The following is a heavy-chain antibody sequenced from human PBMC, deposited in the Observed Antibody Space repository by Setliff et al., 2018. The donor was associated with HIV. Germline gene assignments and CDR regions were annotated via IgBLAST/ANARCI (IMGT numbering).Heavy chain of an antibody. J-gene: IGHJ4*02. CDR1: GGSISSYY. CDR2: IYTSGSA. CDR3: ARDFQNYYDSSGYYYAGDYFDY. V-gene: IGHV4-4*07. D-gene: IGHD3-22*01. Sequence: SVTLSLTCTVSGGSISSYYWSWIRQPAGKGLEWIGRIYTSGSANYNPSLKSRVTMSVDTSKNQFSLKLSSVTAADTAVYYCARDFQNYYDSSGYYYAGDYFDYWGQGTLVTVSS.